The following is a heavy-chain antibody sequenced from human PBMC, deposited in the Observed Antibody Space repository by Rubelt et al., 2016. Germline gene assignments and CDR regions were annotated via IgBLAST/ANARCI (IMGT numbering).Heavy chain of an antibody. V-gene: IGHV3-7*03. CDR3: AKVLQLWYFDY. CDR1: GFTFSRHW. D-gene: IGHD5-18*01. J-gene: IGHJ4*02. Sequence: GGSLRLSCEGSGFTFSRHWMRWVRQAPGKGLEWVADIKGDGSEKSYMDSAKGRFTISRDNATNSLYLQINSLRAEDTAVYYCAKVLQLWYFDYWGQGTLVTVSS. CDR2: IKGDGSEK.